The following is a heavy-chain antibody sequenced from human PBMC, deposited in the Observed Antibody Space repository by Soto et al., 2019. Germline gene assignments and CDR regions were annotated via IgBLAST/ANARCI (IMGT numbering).Heavy chain of an antibody. J-gene: IGHJ6*01. CDR1: GFTFSSYG. CDR2: IWYDGSNK. Sequence: GGSLRLSCAASGFTFSSYGMHWVRQAPGKGLEWVAVIWYDGSNKYYADSVKGRVTISRDNSKNTLYLQMNSLRAEDTAVYYCASLLWFGGGYHYYGLDVWGQGTSVPVSS. D-gene: IGHD3-10*01. V-gene: IGHV3-33*01. CDR3: ASLLWFGGGYHYYGLDV.